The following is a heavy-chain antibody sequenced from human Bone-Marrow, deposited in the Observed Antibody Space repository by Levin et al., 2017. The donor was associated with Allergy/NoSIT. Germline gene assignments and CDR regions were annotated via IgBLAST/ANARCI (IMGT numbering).Heavy chain of an antibody. Sequence: GESLKISCKATGYSFSGYYMHWIRQAPGQGLEWMGWINADSGATMYAQKFEGRVTMTRDTSISTAYMEVSSLRSDDTAVYYCTRGDFAAGGCIDYWGQGTLVTVSA. D-gene: IGHD6-13*01. CDR2: INADSGAT. CDR3: TRGDFAAGGCIDY. J-gene: IGHJ4*02. CDR1: GYSFSGYY. V-gene: IGHV1-2*02.